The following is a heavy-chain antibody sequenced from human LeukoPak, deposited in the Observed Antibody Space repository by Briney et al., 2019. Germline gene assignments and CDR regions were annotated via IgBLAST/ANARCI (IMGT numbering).Heavy chain of an antibody. CDR2: NSALTGNI. Sequence: ASVKVSCKASGYTFNRYGISWVRQAPGQRPEWMGWNSALTGNIDYAPKFQGRVTMNTDTSTRTAYVELSSLVSADTAVYFCARADPTNTGHEYFDYWGRGTLVTVSS. J-gene: IGHJ4*02. D-gene: IGHD2/OR15-2a*01. CDR1: GYTFNRYG. V-gene: IGHV1-18*01. CDR3: ARADPTNTGHEYFDY.